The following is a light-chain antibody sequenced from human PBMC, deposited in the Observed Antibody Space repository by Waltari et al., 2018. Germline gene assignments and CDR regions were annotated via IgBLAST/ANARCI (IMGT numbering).Light chain of an antibody. CDR2: DAS. CDR3: QKYVSLPAT. V-gene: IGKV3-20*01. CDR1: QSVSRS. J-gene: IGKJ1*01. Sequence: SCRASQSVSRSLAWYQQKPGQAPRLLIYDASTRATDIPDRFSGSGSGTDFSLTISRLEPEDFAVYYCQKYVSLPATFGQGTTVEIK.